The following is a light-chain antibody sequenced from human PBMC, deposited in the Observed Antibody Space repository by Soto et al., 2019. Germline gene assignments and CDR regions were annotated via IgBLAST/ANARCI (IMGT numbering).Light chain of an antibody. CDR2: DAS. CDR1: QSISQW. Sequence: DIQMTQSPSTLSASVGDRVAITCRASQSISQWVAWYQQKPGRAPELLIYDASKLKSEVPSRFSGSGSGTEFSRTTASLQTDGSAMYYWHEYNGYSWTFGRGTKVEIK. V-gene: IGKV1-5*01. J-gene: IGKJ1*01. CDR3: HEYNGYSWT.